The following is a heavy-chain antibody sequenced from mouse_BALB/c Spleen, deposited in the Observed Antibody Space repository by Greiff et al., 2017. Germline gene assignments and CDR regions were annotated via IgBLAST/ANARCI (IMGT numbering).Heavy chain of an antibody. V-gene: IGHV14-3*02. J-gene: IGHJ3*01. CDR2: IDPANGNT. D-gene: IGHD2-4*01. CDR3: ASGLRRAY. Sequence: EVQLQESGAELVKPGASVKLSCTASGFNIKDTYMHWVKQRPEQGLEWIGRIDPANGNTKYDPKFQGKATITADTSSNTAYLQLSSLTSEDTAVYYCASGLRRAYWGQGTLVTVSA. CDR1: GFNIKDTY.